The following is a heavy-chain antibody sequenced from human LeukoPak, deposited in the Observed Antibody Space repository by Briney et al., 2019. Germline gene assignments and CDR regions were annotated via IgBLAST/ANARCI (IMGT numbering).Heavy chain of an antibody. D-gene: IGHD1-26*01. V-gene: IGHV3-74*01. Sequence: PGGSLRLSCAASGFTFSSYWMHGVRQAPGKGLVWVSRIYSDGISTSYADSVKGRFTISRDNAKNTLYLQMNSLKAEDTAIYYCAREGGSYSNYFDYWGQGTLVTVSS. J-gene: IGHJ4*02. CDR1: GFTFSSYW. CDR3: AREGGSYSNYFDY. CDR2: IYSDGIST.